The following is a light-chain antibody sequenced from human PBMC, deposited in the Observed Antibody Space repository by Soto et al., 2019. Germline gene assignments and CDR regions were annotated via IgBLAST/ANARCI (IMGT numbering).Light chain of an antibody. CDR3: QTWGTGIVA. CDR2: LNSDGSH. J-gene: IGLJ2*01. Sequence: QPVLTQSPSASASLGASVKLTCTLSSGHSNYAIAWHQQQPQKGPRFLMKLNSDGSHSKGDGIPDRFSGSRTGAERYLTSSRLQSEDEADYYCQTWGTGIVAFGGGTKLTVL. V-gene: IGLV4-69*01. CDR1: SGHSNYA.